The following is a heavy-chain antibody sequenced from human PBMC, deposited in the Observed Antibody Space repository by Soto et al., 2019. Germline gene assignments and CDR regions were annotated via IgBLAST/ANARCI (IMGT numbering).Heavy chain of an antibody. J-gene: IGHJ6*02. CDR1: GYSFTSYW. CDR2: IYPGDSDT. D-gene: IGHD2-8*01. Sequence: GESLKISCKGSGYSFTSYWIGWVRQMPGKGLECMGIIYPGDSDTRYSPSFQGQVTISADKSISTAYLQWSSLKASDTAMYYCARHRRVHDFVLMVYAPESGMDVWGQGTTVTVSS. V-gene: IGHV5-51*01. CDR3: ARHRRVHDFVLMVYAPESGMDV.